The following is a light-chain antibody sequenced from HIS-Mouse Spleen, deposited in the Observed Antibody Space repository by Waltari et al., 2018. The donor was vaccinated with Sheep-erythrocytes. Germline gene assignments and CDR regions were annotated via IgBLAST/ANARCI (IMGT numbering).Light chain of an antibody. CDR1: SSDVGGYNY. CDR2: DVS. Sequence: QSALTQARSVPGSPGQSVTISCTGTSSDVGGYNYVSWYQQHPGKAPKLMIYDVSKRPSGVPDRFSGSKSGNTASLTISGLQAEDEADYYCCSYAGSYNHVFATGTKVTVL. CDR3: CSYAGSYNHV. V-gene: IGLV2-11*01. J-gene: IGLJ1*01.